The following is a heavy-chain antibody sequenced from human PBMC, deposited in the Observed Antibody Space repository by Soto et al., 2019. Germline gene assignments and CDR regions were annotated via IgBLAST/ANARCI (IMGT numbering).Heavy chain of an antibody. J-gene: IGHJ6*02. D-gene: IGHD3-10*01. V-gene: IGHV3-23*01. Sequence: GGSLRLSCAASGFTFSSYAMSWVRQAPGKGLEWVSAISGSGGSTYYADSVKGRFTISRDNSRNTLYLQMNSLRAEDTAVYYCAKERGYYYYYYGMDVWGQGTTVTVSS. CDR1: GFTFSSYA. CDR2: ISGSGGST. CDR3: AKERGYYYYYYGMDV.